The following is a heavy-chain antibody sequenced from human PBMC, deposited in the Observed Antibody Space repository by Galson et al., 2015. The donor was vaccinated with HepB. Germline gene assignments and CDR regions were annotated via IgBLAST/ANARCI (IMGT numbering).Heavy chain of an antibody. V-gene: IGHV1-46*01. CDR3: ARAGLPPYYYYGMDV. D-gene: IGHD4-11*01. CDR1: GYTFTSYY. CDR2: INPSGGST. J-gene: IGHJ6*02. Sequence: SVKVSCKASGYTFTSYYMYWVRQAPGRGLKWMGIINPSGGSTSYPQKFQGRVTMTRDTSTSTVYMELSSLRSEDTAVYYCARAGLPPYYYYGMDVWGQGTTVTVSS.